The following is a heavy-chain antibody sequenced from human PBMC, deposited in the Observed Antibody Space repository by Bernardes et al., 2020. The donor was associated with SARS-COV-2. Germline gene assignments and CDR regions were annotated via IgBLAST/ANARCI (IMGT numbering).Heavy chain of an antibody. CDR2: IYYSGST. CDR3: ATRYSSSWYNYYGMDV. J-gene: IGHJ6*02. V-gene: IGHV4-59*08. Sequence: SETLSLTCTVSGGSISSYYWSWIRQPPGKGLEWIGYIYYSGSTNYNPSLKSRVTISVDTSKNQFSLKLSSVTAADTAVYYCATRYSSSWYNYYGMDVWGQGTTVTVSS. D-gene: IGHD6-13*01. CDR1: GGSISSYY.